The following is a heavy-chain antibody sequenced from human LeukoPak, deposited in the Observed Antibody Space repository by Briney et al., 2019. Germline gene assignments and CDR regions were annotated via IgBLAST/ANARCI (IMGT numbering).Heavy chain of an antibody. CDR3: ARVRFNGMDV. CDR2: IDPTDSYV. J-gene: IGHJ6*02. V-gene: IGHV5-10-1*01. Sequence: GESLKISCKGSGYNFNTNWIAWVRQMPGKGLEWMGRIDPTDSYVNYSPSFQGHVTISADKSISTVYLQWSSLKASDSAMFYCARVRFNGMDVWGQGTTVTVSS. CDR1: GYNFNTNW.